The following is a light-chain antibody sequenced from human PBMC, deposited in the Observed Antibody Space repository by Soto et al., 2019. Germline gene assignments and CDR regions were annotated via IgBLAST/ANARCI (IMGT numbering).Light chain of an antibody. CDR2: GAS. Sequence: EIVMTQSPATLSVSSGGRATLSCRASQSISGTLAWYQQKPGQAPRLLIYGASTRATSFPARFSGSGSGTEFILTISTLQFEDFAVYYCQQYNNWPWTVGQGTKVDIK. CDR1: QSISGT. V-gene: IGKV3-15*01. J-gene: IGKJ1*01. CDR3: QQYNNWPWT.